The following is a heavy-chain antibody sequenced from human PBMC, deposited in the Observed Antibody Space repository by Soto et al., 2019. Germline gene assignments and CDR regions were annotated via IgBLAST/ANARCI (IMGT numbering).Heavy chain of an antibody. CDR3: AKDTYYSASSGYYVFDY. V-gene: IGHV3-30*18. Sequence: GGSLRLSCAASEFTFSSYGIHWVRQAPGKGLEWVAAISYDGSKKYYADSVTGRFTITRDSSKNTLYQQMSSLRDEDTAVYYCAKDTYYSASSGYYVFDYWGQGTLVTVSS. D-gene: IGHD3-22*01. J-gene: IGHJ4*02. CDR1: EFTFSSYG. CDR2: ISYDGSKK.